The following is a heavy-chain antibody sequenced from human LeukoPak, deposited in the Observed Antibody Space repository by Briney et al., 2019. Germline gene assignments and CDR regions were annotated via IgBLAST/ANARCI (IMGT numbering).Heavy chain of an antibody. CDR3: ARGRGINWGGGSDY. V-gene: IGHV1-2*02. Sequence: GASVKVSCKASGYTFTDYSMHWVRQGQAPGQGLEWVGWINPNGGAANYAQKFQGRVTLTRDTSISTAYMEMNRLTSDDTAVYYCARGRGINWGGGSDYWGQGALVTVSS. J-gene: IGHJ4*02. CDR1: GYTFTDYS. D-gene: IGHD7-27*01. CDR2: INPNGGAA.